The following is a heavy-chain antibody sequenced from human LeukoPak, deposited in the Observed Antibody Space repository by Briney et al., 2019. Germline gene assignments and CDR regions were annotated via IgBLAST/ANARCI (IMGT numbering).Heavy chain of an antibody. CDR3: ARDKDPLGRNWFDP. CDR1: GYSISSGYY. CDR2: IYYSGST. Sequence: PSETLSLTCAVSGYSISSGYYWSWIRQLPGKGLEWIGYIYYSGSTYYNPSLKSRVTISVDTSKDQFSLKLSSVTAADTAVYYCARDKDPLGRNWFDPWGQGTLVTVSS. J-gene: IGHJ5*02. V-gene: IGHV4-31*11. D-gene: IGHD7-27*01.